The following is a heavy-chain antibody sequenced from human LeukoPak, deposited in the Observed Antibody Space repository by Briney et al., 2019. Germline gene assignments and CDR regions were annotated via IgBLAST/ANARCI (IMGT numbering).Heavy chain of an antibody. J-gene: IGHJ4*02. Sequence: PGGSLRLSCAASGFTFSSYSMNWVRQAPGKGLEWVSSISSSSSYIYYAVSVKGRFTISRDNAKNSLYLQMNSLRAEDTAVYYCARDRDYYDSSGYRYFDYWGQGTLVTVSS. V-gene: IGHV3-21*01. D-gene: IGHD3-22*01. CDR3: ARDRDYYDSSGYRYFDY. CDR1: GFTFSSYS. CDR2: ISSSSSYI.